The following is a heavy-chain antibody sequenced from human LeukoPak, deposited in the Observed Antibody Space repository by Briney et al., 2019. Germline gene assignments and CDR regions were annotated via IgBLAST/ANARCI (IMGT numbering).Heavy chain of an antibody. CDR3: AGGYSSSWEFDY. CDR1: GGTFISYA. V-gene: IGHV1-69*13. CDR2: IIPIFGTA. Sequence: SVKVSCKASGGTFISYAISWVRQAPGQGLEWMGGIIPIFGTANYAQKFQGRVTITADESTSTAYMELSSLRSEDTAVYYCAGGYSSSWEFDYWGQGTLVTVSS. D-gene: IGHD6-13*01. J-gene: IGHJ4*02.